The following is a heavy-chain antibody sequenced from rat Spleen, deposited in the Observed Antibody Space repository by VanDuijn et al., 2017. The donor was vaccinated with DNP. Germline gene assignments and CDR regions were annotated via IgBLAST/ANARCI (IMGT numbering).Heavy chain of an antibody. CDR1: GFAFSDYD. Sequence: EVHLVESGGGLVQPGRSLKISCAASGFAFSDYDMAWVRQAQTKGLEWVAALNRDGVVTYYRDSVRGRFTVSRDNRKSSLYLQMDSLRSEDTATYYCTKTWYSSFDYWGQGIMVTVS. CDR3: TKTWYSSFDY. CDR2: LNRDGVVT. J-gene: IGHJ2*01. V-gene: IGHV5-20*01. D-gene: IGHD1-8*01.